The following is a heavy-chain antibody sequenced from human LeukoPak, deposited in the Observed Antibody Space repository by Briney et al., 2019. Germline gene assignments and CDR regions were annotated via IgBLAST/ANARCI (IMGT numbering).Heavy chain of an antibody. CDR1: GGTFSSYA. CDR2: IIPIFGTA. CDR3: ARGSHLLLSPFDY. D-gene: IGHD3-10*01. J-gene: IGHJ4*02. V-gene: IGHV1-69*13. Sequence: SVKVSCKASGGTFSSYAISWVRQAPGQGLEWMGGIIPIFGTANYAQKFQGRVTITADESTSTVYMELSSLRSEDTAVYYCARGSHLLLSPFDYWGQGTLVTVSS.